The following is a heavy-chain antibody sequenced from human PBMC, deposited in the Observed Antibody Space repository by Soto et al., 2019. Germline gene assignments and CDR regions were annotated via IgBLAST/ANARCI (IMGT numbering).Heavy chain of an antibody. CDR2: IDWDDDK. CDR3: ARLTRASLSFDY. D-gene: IGHD6-6*01. Sequence: AGPTLVNPTQTLTLTCTFSGFSLSTSGMRVSWIRQPPGKALEWLARIDWDDDKYYSTSLKTRLTISKDTSKNQVVLTMTNMDPVDTATYYCARLTRASLSFDYWGQGTLVTVSS. V-gene: IGHV2-70*04. CDR1: GFSLSTSGMR. J-gene: IGHJ4*02.